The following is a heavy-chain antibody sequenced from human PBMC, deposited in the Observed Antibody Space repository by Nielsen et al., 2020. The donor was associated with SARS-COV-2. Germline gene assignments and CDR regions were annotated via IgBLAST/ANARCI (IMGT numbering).Heavy chain of an antibody. CDR3: ARVSIVVVPAAKVGWFDP. CDR2: IYYSGST. V-gene: IGHV4-59*01. CDR1: GGSISSYY. J-gene: IGHJ5*02. Sequence: SETLSLTCTVSGGSISSYYWSWIRQPPGKGLEWIGYIYYSGSTNYNPSLKSRVTISVDTSKNQFSLKLSSVTAADTAVYYCARVSIVVVPAAKVGWFDPWGQGTLVTVSS. D-gene: IGHD2-2*01.